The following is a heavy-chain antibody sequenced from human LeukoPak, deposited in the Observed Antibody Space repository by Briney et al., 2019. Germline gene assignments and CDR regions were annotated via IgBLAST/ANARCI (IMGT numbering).Heavy chain of an antibody. CDR2: MNPNSGNT. CDR3: ARGRGGSGSYTPEYYFDY. J-gene: IGHJ4*02. Sequence: ASVKVSCKASGYTFTSYDINWVRQATGQGLEWMGWMNPNSGNTGYAQKFQGRVTMTRNTSISTAYMELSSLRSEDTAVYYCARGRGGSGSYTPEYYFDYWGQGTLVTVSS. D-gene: IGHD3-10*01. V-gene: IGHV1-8*01. CDR1: GYTFTSYD.